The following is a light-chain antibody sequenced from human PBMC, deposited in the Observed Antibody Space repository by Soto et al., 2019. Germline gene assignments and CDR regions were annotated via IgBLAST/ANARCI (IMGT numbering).Light chain of an antibody. J-gene: IGLJ1*01. CDR2: EVS. V-gene: IGLV2-8*01. CDR1: SSDVGAYNY. CDR3: TSYAGTYSFFYV. Sequence: QSALTQPPSASGSPGQSVTISCTGNSSDVGAYNYVSWYQQLPGKAPKLIIYEVSKRPSGVPDRFSGSKSGNTASLTVSGLQAEDEADYYCTSYAGTYSFFYVFGTGTKSPS.